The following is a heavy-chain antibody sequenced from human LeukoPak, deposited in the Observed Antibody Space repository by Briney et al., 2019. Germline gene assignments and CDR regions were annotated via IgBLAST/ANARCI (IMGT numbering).Heavy chain of an antibody. D-gene: IGHD6-19*01. CDR2: VHYSGST. J-gene: IGHJ4*02. CDR3: ARWYSSGWAFDY. CDR1: GGTISSYY. Sequence: SETLSLTCTVSGGTISSYYWNWIRQPPGKGLEWIGYVHYSGSTKYSPSLKSRVTISVDTSKNQFSLKPSSVIAADTAVYYCARWYSSGWAFDYWGQGTLVTVSS. V-gene: IGHV4-59*08.